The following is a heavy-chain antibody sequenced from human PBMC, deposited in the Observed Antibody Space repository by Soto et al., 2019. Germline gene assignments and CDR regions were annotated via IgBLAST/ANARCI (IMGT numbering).Heavy chain of an antibody. J-gene: IGHJ5*02. V-gene: IGHV1-18*01. CDR1: GYTFTNFG. CDR2: ISAYNGNT. D-gene: IGHD6-6*01. Sequence: ASVKVSCKASGYTFTNFGISWVRQAPGQGLEWMGWISAYNGNTNYAQKLQGRVTMTTDTSTSTAYMELRSLRSDDTAVYYCARSSGSAYWFDPWGQGTLVTLSS. CDR3: ARSSGSAYWFDP.